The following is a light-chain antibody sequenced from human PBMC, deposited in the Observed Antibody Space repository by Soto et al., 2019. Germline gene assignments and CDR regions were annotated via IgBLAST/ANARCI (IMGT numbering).Light chain of an antibody. CDR3: QHRSNWHLT. J-gene: IGKJ4*01. V-gene: IGKV3-11*01. CDR2: DSS. Sequence: EIVLTQSPATLSLSPGERATLSCRASQSVSTYLAWYQQKPGQAPRLLIYDSSNRATDIPARFSGSGSGIDFTLTISSLEPEDFAVYYCQHRSNWHLTFGGGTKVEIK. CDR1: QSVSTY.